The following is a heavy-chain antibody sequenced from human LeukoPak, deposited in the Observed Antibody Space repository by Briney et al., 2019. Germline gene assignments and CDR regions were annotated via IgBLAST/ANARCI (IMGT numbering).Heavy chain of an antibody. CDR2: ISGSGDNT. CDR1: GFTFSSYD. D-gene: IGHD2-15*01. J-gene: IGHJ4*02. CDR3: ANGHCSGGSCYPQYDS. Sequence: GGSLRLSCAASGFTFSSYDMTWVRQAPGKGLEWVSGISGSGDNTYDADSVKGRFTISRDNSKNTLYLQMNSLRAEDTAVYYCANGHCSGGSCYPQYDSWGQGTLVSVSS. V-gene: IGHV3-23*01.